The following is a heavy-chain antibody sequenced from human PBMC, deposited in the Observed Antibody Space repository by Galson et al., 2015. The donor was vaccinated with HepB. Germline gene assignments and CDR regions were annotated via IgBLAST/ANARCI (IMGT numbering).Heavy chain of an antibody. J-gene: IGHJ6*04. CDR1: GFGFTTYN. CDR3: AKGGLGDLSFFFDF. D-gene: IGHD3-16*02. V-gene: IGHV3-30*04. CDR2: ISGDGKTT. Sequence: SLRLSCAASGFGFTTYNMYWVRQGPDKGLEWLAIISGDGKTTFYADSVRGRFTISRDNAKNSLYLQMKSLRADDTALYYCAKGGLGDLSFFFDFWGKGTTVTVSS.